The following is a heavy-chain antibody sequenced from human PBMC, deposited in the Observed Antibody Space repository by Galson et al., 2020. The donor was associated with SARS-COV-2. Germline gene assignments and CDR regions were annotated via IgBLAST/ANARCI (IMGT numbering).Heavy chain of an antibody. CDR2: ISYSGENT. V-gene: IGHV3-23*01. Sequence: TGGYLRLSCAASGFIFSGSAMSWVRQAPGKGLEWVSDISYSGENTFYADSVRGRFTISRDNSKNTVFLQMNSLRADDTAAYYWARVGYSSGWSELDYWGQGALVTVSS. CDR1: GFIFSGSA. CDR3: ARVGYSSGWSELDY. D-gene: IGHD6-19*01. J-gene: IGHJ4*02.